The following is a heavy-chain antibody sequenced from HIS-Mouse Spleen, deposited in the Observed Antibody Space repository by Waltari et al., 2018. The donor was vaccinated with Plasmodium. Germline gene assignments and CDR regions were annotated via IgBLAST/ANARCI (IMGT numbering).Heavy chain of an antibody. D-gene: IGHD1-26*01. V-gene: IGHV1-18*01. CDR2: DSGYNGNK. J-gene: IGHJ4*02. CDR1: GYTFSSYG. CDR3: ARLLPWVHGHFDY. Sequence: QVQLVQSGAEGKRPGASVKVSCKASGYTFSSYGISWVRQAPGQGLGGRGWDSGYNGNKNYAQKVQGRVTMTTDTSTSTAYMELRSLRSDDTAVYYCARLLPWVHGHFDYWGQGTLVTVSS.